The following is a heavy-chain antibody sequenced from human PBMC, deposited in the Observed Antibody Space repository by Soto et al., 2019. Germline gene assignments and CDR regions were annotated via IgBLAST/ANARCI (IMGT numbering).Heavy chain of an antibody. Sequence: GGSLRLSCAASGFTFSSYAMHWVRQAPGKGLEWVAVISYDGSNKYYADSVKGRFTISRDNSKNTLYLQMNSLRAEDTAVYYCAQPPYYDILTGPRADVWGQGTTVTVSS. V-gene: IGHV3-30-3*01. CDR1: GFTFSSYA. CDR2: ISYDGSNK. D-gene: IGHD3-9*01. J-gene: IGHJ6*02. CDR3: AQPPYYDILTGPRADV.